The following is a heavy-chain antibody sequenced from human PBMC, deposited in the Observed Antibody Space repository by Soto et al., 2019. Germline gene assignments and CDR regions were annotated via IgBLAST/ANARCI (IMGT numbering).Heavy chain of an antibody. CDR1: GYTFTSYG. V-gene: IGHV1-18*04. CDR3: ARALAAAGPFDY. Sequence: ASVKVSCTASGYTFTSYGISWVRQAPGQGLEWMGWISAYNGNTNYAQKLQGRVTMTTDTSTSTAYMELRSLRSDDTAVYYCARALAAAGPFDYWGQGTLVTVSS. CDR2: ISAYNGNT. J-gene: IGHJ4*02. D-gene: IGHD6-13*01.